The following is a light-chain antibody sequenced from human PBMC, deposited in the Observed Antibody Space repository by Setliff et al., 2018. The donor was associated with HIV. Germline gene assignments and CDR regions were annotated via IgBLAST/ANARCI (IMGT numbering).Light chain of an antibody. J-gene: IGLJ1*01. CDR2: QTD. Sequence: QAVVTQEPSLTVSPGGTVTLTCASSSGAVTSGYFPNWFQQKPGQTPRALIYQTDKKYSWTPDRFSGSLLGDKAALTLSGVQPEDEADYYCLLFYGGVHVFGAGTKVTGL. V-gene: IGLV7-43*01. CDR1: SGAVTSGYF. CDR3: LLFYGGVHV.